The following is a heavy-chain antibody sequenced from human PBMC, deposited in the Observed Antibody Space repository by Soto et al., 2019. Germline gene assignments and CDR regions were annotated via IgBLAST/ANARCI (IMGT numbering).Heavy chain of an antibody. CDR2: ITADNGDT. V-gene: IGHV1-18*01. J-gene: IGHJ4*02. CDR3: ARRTLGSAIGVVDY. CDR1: GYIFNNYG. D-gene: IGHD2-2*03. Sequence: QIQLVQSGAEVKVPGASVKVSCRASGYIFNNYGITWVRQAPGQGLEWMGFITADNGDTKFAEKLQGRVSMTTDTSTNTADMELRNLRSDDTALYCCARRTLGSAIGVVDYWGQGTLVTVSS.